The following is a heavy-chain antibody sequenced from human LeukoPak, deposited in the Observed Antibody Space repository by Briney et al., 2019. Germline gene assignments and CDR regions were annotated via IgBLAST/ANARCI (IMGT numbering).Heavy chain of an antibody. CDR2: IYTSGST. CDR1: GGSISSYY. CDR3: ARSSIAEPGYYYYMDV. D-gene: IGHD6-6*01. V-gene: IGHV4-4*07. Sequence: SETLSLTCTVSGGSISSYYWSWIRQPAGKGLEWIGRIYTSGSTNYNPSLKSRVTMSVDTPKNQFSLKLSSVTAADTAVYYCARSSIAEPGYYYYMDVWGKGTTVTVSS. J-gene: IGHJ6*03.